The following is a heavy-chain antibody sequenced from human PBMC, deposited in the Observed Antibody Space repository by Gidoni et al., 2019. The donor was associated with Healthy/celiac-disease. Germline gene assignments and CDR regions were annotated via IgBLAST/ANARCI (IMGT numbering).Heavy chain of an antibody. Sequence: QLHLQESGPGLVKPSQTLSLTRPVSGGSISSGSYYWRWIRQPAGKGLEWIGRIYTSGSTNYNPSLKSRVTISVDTSKNQFSLKLSSVTAADTAVYYCASSSGRDAFDIWGQGTMVTVSS. V-gene: IGHV4-61*02. CDR3: ASSSGRDAFDI. CDR2: IYTSGST. CDR1: GGSISSGSYY. J-gene: IGHJ3*02. D-gene: IGHD6-6*01.